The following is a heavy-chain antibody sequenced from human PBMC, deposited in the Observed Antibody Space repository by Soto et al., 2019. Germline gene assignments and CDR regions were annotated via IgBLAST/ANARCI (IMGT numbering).Heavy chain of an antibody. V-gene: IGHV3-7*03. CDR3: ARGRAAASG. J-gene: IGHJ4*02. CDR2: MKQDESEK. D-gene: IGHD6-13*01. CDR1: GFTFGNYW. Sequence: QPGVSLRLSCAASGFTFGNYWMTWVRQAPGKGLEWVANMKQDESEKYYVDSVRGRFTISRDDARNSLYLQMNSLRAEDTAVYYCARGRAAASGWGQGTLATVAP.